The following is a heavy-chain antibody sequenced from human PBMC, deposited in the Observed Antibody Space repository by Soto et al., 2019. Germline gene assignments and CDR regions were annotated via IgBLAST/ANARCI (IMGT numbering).Heavy chain of an antibody. D-gene: IGHD3-10*01. CDR3: ARDDEYSGNGMDV. Sequence: QVQLVESGGGVVQPGRSLRLSCAASEFTFSNYGMHWVRQAPGKGLEWVAVILNDGSNRYHADSVKDRFTISRDNSKNPLYWQMNSLRAEDTAVYYCARDDEYSGNGMDVWGQGTTVTVS. V-gene: IGHV3-33*01. J-gene: IGHJ6*02. CDR2: ILNDGSNR. CDR1: EFTFSNYG.